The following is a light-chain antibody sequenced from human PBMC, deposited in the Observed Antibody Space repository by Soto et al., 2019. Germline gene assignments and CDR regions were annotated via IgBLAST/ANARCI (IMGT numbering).Light chain of an antibody. Sequence: QSALTQPPSASGSLGQSVTISCTGTSSDVGGYNYVSWHQQHPGKAPKVMISEVTKRPPGVPDRFSGSKSGNTASLTVSGLQAEDEAEYYCSSFAGGGNPVLLGGGTKLTVL. V-gene: IGLV2-8*01. CDR1: SSDVGGYNY. J-gene: IGLJ2*01. CDR3: SSFAGGGNPVL. CDR2: EVT.